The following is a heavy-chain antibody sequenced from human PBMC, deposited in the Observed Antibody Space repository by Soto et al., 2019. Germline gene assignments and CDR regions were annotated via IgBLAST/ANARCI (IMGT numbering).Heavy chain of an antibody. V-gene: IGHV1-69*01. J-gene: IGHJ4*02. CDR1: GNIFSSYS. Sequence: QVNLVQSGAEVKKPGSSVKVSCKASGNIFSSYSISWVRQAPGQGPEWMGWIIPIYGSANYAQKFRDRVTITADESTSTAYMELSSLRSEHTAVYYCAGLDPFYFDYWGQGTLVTVSS. CDR2: IIPIYGSA. CDR3: AGLDPFYFDY.